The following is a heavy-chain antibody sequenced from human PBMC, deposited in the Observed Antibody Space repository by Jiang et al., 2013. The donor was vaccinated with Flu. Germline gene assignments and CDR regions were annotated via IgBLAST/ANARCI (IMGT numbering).Heavy chain of an antibody. CDR2: IMQDGSEK. Sequence: QLLESGGGLVQPGGSLRLSCAASGFTFSTYWMNWVRQAPGKGLEWVANIMQDGSEKYYVDSVKGRFTISRDNAKNSLFLQMNSLRAEDTAVYYCARGSDGDYQFDWYFDLWGRGTLVTVSS. CDR3: ARGSDGDYQFDWYFDL. D-gene: IGHD4-17*01. CDR1: GFTFSTYW. J-gene: IGHJ2*01. V-gene: IGHV3-7*03.